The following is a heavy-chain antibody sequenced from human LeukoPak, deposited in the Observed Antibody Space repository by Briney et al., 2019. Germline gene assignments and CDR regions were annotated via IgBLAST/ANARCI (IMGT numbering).Heavy chain of an antibody. V-gene: IGHV3-30*19. J-gene: IGHJ4*02. CDR3: ARDLGDWSNYFDY. Sequence: PGGSLRLSCAASGFTFSSYGMHWVRQAPGKGLEWVAVISYDGSNKYYADSVKGRFTISRDNSKNTLYLQMNSLRAEDTAVYYCARDLGDWSNYFDYWGQGTLVTVSS. D-gene: IGHD3-3*01. CDR1: GFTFSSYG. CDR2: ISYDGSNK.